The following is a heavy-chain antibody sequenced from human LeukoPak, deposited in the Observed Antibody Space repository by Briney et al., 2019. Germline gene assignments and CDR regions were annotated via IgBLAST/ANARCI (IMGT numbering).Heavy chain of an antibody. CDR2: IYYSGST. V-gene: IGHV4-30-4*08. CDR3: ARDRRAIVVVPHAISAFDN. CDR1: GGSISSGDYY. J-gene: IGHJ3*02. D-gene: IGHD2-2*01. Sequence: SETLSLTCTVSGGSISSGDYYWSWIRQPPGNGLEWSGYIYYSGSTYYNPSLKSRVTISVDTSKNQFSLKLSSVTAADTAAYYGARDRRAIVVVPHAISAFDNWGQGTMVTVAS.